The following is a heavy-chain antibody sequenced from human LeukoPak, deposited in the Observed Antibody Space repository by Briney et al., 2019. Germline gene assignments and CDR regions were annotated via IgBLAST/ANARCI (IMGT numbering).Heavy chain of an antibody. CDR1: GYSFSDYW. Sequence: GESLKISCEGSGYSFSDYWIGWVRQMPGKGLDWMGIIYSGDYETRYSPSFQGLVTISVDKSISTAYLQWSSLKASDTAMYYCAIPPGYCGNDCSFDYWGQGTLVTVSS. CDR2: IYSGDYET. CDR3: AIPPGYCGNDCSFDY. V-gene: IGHV5-51*01. D-gene: IGHD2-21*02. J-gene: IGHJ4*02.